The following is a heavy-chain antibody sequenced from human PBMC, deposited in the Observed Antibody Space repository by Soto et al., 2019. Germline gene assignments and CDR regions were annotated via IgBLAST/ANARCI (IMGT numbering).Heavy chain of an antibody. D-gene: IGHD2-2*01. CDR3: ARQIVVVPAARPGMDV. J-gene: IGHJ6*02. CDR1: GYSFTSYA. CDR2: INAGNGNT. Sequence: XSVKVSSPAAGYSFTSYAMHWVRQAPGQRLEWMGWINAGNGNTKYSQKFQGRVTITRDTSASTAYMELSSLRSEDTAVYYCARQIVVVPAARPGMDVWGQRTTVTVSS. V-gene: IGHV1-3*01.